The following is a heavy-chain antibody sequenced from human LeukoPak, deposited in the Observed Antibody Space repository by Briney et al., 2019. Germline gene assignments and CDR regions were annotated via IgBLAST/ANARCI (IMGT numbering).Heavy chain of an antibody. Sequence: KPSETLSLTCTVSGGSISSSSYYWGWIRQPPGKGLEWIGSIYYSGSTYYNPSLKSRVTISVDTSKNQFSLKLSSVTAADTAVYYCARGLRYSYGRYYFDYWGQGTLVTVSS. CDR1: GGSISSSSYY. D-gene: IGHD5-18*01. CDR3: ARGLRYSYGRYYFDY. CDR2: IYYSGST. V-gene: IGHV4-39*07. J-gene: IGHJ4*02.